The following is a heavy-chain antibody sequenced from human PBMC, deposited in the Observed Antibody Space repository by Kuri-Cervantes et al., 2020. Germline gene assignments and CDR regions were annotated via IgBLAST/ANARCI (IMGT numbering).Heavy chain of an antibody. Sequence: GGSLRLSCAASGFTFSSYAMHWVRQAPGKGLEWVAVISYDGSNKYYADSVKGRFTISRDNSKNTLYLQMNSLRAEDTAVYYCARGGAYDYWGQGTLVTVSS. V-gene: IGHV3-30-3*01. CDR1: GFTFSSYA. D-gene: IGHD3-10*01. CDR2: ISYDGSNK. CDR3: ARGGAYDY. J-gene: IGHJ4*02.